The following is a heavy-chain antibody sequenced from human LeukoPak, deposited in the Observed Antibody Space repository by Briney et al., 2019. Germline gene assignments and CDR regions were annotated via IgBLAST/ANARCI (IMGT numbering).Heavy chain of an antibody. CDR2: INPNSGGT. V-gene: IGHV1-2*02. CDR3: AGTGVVVPAATPPYYYYGMDV. CDR1: GYTFTGDY. Sequence: ASVKVSCKASGYTFTGDYMHWVRQAPGQGLEWMGWINPNSGGTNYAQKFQGRVTMTRDTSISTAYMELSRLRSDDTAVYYCAGTGVVVPAATPPYYYYGMDVWGQGTTVTVSS. D-gene: IGHD2-2*01. J-gene: IGHJ6*02.